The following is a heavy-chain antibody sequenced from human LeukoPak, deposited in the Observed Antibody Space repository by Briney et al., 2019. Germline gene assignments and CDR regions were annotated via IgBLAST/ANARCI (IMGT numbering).Heavy chain of an antibody. V-gene: IGHV3-48*01. Sequence: GGSLRLSCAASGFTFSYYSMNWVRQAPGKGLEWVSYISSSSSTIYYADSVKGRFTISRDNAKNSLYLQMNSLRAEDTAVYYCASLSGSYDSGNWFDPGAREPWSPSPQ. D-gene: IGHD1-26*01. CDR3: ASLSGSYDSGNWFDP. CDR2: ISSSSSTI. J-gene: IGHJ5*02. CDR1: GFTFSYYS.